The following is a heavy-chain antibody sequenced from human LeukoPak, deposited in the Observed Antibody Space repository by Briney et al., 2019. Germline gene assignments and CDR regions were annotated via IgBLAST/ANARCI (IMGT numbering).Heavy chain of an antibody. V-gene: IGHV3-23*01. Sequence: PGGSLRLSCAASGFTFSSYAMSWVRQAPGKGLEWVSAISGSGGSTYYADSVKGRFTISRDNSKNTLYLQMNSLRVEDAALYYCAKGLGFMPQFDYWSQGTLVTVSS. CDR2: ISGSGGST. CDR3: AKGLGFMPQFDY. J-gene: IGHJ4*02. D-gene: IGHD7-27*01. CDR1: GFTFSSYA.